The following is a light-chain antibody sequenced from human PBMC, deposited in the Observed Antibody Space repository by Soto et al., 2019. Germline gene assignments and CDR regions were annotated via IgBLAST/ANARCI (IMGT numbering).Light chain of an antibody. CDR1: QSVDSTF. V-gene: IGKV3-20*01. Sequence: EIVLTQSPGSLSLSPGERATLSCRASQSVDSTFFAWYQQKPGQAPRLLIYGASKRATGIPDRFSGGGSGTDFTLTISRLEPEDFAVYYCQQYVSSVTFGQGTKVEIK. J-gene: IGKJ1*01. CDR2: GAS. CDR3: QQYVSSVT.